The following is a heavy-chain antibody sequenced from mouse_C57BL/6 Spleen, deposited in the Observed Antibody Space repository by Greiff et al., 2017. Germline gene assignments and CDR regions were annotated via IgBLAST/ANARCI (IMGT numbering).Heavy chain of an antibody. CDR2: IYPSDSET. CDR3: ARRNYGSSPDY. J-gene: IGHJ2*01. V-gene: IGHV1-61*01. CDR1: GYTFTSYW. Sequence: QVQLQPPGAELVRPGSSVKLSCKASGYTFTSYWMDWVKQRPGQGLEWIGNIYPSDSETHYNQKFKDKATLTVDKSSSTAYMQLSSLTSEDSAVYYCARRNYGSSPDYWGQGTTLTVSS. D-gene: IGHD1-1*01.